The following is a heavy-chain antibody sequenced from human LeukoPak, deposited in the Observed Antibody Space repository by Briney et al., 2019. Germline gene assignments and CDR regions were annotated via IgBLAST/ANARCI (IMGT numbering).Heavy chain of an antibody. J-gene: IGHJ4*02. V-gene: IGHV3-23*01. CDR3: AKDQDFWSGYYTN. CDR1: GFTFSSYA. CDR2: ISGSGGST. D-gene: IGHD3-3*01. Sequence: GGSLRLSCAASGFTFSSYAMSWVRQAPGKGLEWVSAISGSGGSTYYADSVKGRFTISRDNSKNTLYLQTNSLRAEDTAVYYCAKDQDFWSGYYTNWGQGTLVTVSS.